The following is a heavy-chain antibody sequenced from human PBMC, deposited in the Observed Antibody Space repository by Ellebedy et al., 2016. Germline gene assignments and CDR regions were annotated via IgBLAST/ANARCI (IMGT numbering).Heavy chain of an antibody. D-gene: IGHD2-15*01. J-gene: IGHJ5*02. CDR1: GLTFSTYW. CDR2: IKGDESER. Sequence: GESLKISCAVSGLTFSTYWMSWVRQAPGKGLEWVANIKGDESERYYLDSVKGRFTISRDNARNSLYLQVNSLRAEDTAVYYCAPVVPGSHRWVDPWGQGTLVTVSS. CDR3: APVVPGSHRWVDP. V-gene: IGHV3-7*02.